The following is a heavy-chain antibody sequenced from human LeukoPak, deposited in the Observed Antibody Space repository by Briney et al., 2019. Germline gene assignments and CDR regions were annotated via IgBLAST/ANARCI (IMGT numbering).Heavy chain of an antibody. D-gene: IGHD3-3*01. Sequence: HTGGSLRLSCAASGFTFSSYAMSWVRQAPGKGLEWVSAISGSAGSTYYADSVKGRFTISRDNSKNTLYLQMNSLRAEDTAVYYCAKDKGVAGHDYWGQGTLVTVSS. CDR3: AKDKGVAGHDY. J-gene: IGHJ4*02. CDR2: ISGSAGST. CDR1: GFTFSSYA. V-gene: IGHV3-23*01.